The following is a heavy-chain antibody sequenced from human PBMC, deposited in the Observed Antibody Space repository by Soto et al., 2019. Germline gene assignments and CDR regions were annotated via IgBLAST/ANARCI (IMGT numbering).Heavy chain of an antibody. CDR1: GLTFKSSW. V-gene: IGHV3-74*01. J-gene: IGHJ6*03. D-gene: IGHD3-10*01. CDR2: INSDGSST. CDR3: ARARITMVRGVKTDYYYYMDV. Sequence: PWWSMRLSCAASGLTFKSSWMHWFRQAPGKGLVWVSRINSDGSSTSYADSVKGRFTISRDNAKNTLYLQMNSLRAEDTAVYYCARARITMVRGVKTDYYYYMDVWGKGTTVTVSS.